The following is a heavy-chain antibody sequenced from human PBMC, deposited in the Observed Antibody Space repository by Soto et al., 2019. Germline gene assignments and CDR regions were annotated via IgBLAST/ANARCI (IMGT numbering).Heavy chain of an antibody. D-gene: IGHD2-15*01. CDR3: SRSAADYYGMDV. J-gene: IGHJ6*01. CDR1: GYSFTNYW. Sequence: GESLKISCKGSGYSFTNYWIGWVRQMPGKGLEWMGIIYPSDSDTKYSPSFQAQVTISADKSISTAYLQWSSLKASDTAMYYCSRSAADYYGMDVWRQGTTVTVSS. V-gene: IGHV5-51*01. CDR2: IYPSDSDT.